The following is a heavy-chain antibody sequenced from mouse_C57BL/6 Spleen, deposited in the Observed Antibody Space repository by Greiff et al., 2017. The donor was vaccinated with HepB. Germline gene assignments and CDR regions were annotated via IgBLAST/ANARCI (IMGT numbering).Heavy chain of an antibody. D-gene: IGHD1-3*01. J-gene: IGHJ4*01. CDR2: IYPGDGDT. V-gene: IGHV1-82*01. CDR1: GYAFSSSG. Sequence: VQLQQSGPELVKPWASVKISCTASGYAFSSSGMNWVKQRPGKGLEWIGRIYPGDGDTNYNGKFKSKGTLTADKSASTAYMQISSLTSEDSAVYFCAILPYKDYWGQGTSVTVSS. CDR3: AILPYKDY.